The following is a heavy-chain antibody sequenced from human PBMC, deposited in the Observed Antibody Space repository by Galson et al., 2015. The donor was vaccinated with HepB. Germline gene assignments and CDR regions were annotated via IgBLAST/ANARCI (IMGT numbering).Heavy chain of an antibody. CDR3: ARDVVGYSGHTLTSDYYYYYGMDV. CDR1: GFTFSSYG. J-gene: IGHJ6*02. Sequence: SLRLSCAASGFTFSSYGMHWVRQAPGKGLEWVAVIWYDGSNKYYADSVKGRFTISRDNSKNTLYLQMNSLRAEDTAVYYCARDVVGYSGHTLTSDYYYYYGMDVWGQGTTVTVSS. CDR2: IWYDGSNK. D-gene: IGHD5-12*01. V-gene: IGHV3-33*08.